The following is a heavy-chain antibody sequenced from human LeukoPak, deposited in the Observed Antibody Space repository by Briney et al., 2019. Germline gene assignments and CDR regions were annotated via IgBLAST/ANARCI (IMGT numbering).Heavy chain of an antibody. V-gene: IGHV4-30-2*01. Sequence: SQTLSLTCTVSGGSISSGGYYWSWIRQPPGKGLEWIGYIYHSGSTYYNPSLKSRVTISVDRSKNQFSLKLGSVTAADTAVYYCARVPATYCTNGVCYISRWGQGTLVTVSS. CDR3: ARVPATYCTNGVCYISR. D-gene: IGHD2-8*01. CDR1: GGSISSGGYY. CDR2: IYHSGST. J-gene: IGHJ4*02.